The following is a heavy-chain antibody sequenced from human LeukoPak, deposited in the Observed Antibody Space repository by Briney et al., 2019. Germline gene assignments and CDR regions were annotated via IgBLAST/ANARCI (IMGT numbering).Heavy chain of an antibody. J-gene: IGHJ4*02. CDR2: ISGSGGST. CDR3: ATRKPGYGDSDY. D-gene: IGHD4-17*01. Sequence: QPGASLRLSCAASGFTFSSYAMSWVRQAPGKGLEWVSAISGSGGSTYYADSVEGRFTISRDNSKNTLYLQMNSLRAEDTAVYYCATRKPGYGDSDYWGQGTLVTVSS. V-gene: IGHV3-23*01. CDR1: GFTFSSYA.